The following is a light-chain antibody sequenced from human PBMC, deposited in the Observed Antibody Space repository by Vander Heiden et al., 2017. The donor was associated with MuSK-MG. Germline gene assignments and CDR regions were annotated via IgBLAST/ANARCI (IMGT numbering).Light chain of an antibody. Sequence: QSALTHPRSVSGSPGQSVTTSCTGTSSDVGVNNYLSWYQQHPGKAPKLIIYDVSKRPSGVPDRFSGSKSGNTASLTSSGLQDEDEADYYCCSYAGSYEFGGGTKLTVL. CDR3: CSYAGSYE. CDR1: SSDVGVNNY. V-gene: IGLV2-11*01. J-gene: IGLJ2*01. CDR2: DVS.